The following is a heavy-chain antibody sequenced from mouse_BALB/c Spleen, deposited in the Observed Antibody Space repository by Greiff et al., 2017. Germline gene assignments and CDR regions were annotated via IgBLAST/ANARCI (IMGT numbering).Heavy chain of an antibody. CDR3: ARGSYYGSFYAMDY. J-gene: IGHJ4*01. D-gene: IGHD2-1*01. V-gene: IGHV1-9*01. CDR2: ILPGSGST. Sequence: QVQLQQSGAELMKPGASVKISCKATGYTFSSYWIEWVKQRPGHGLEWIGEILPGSGSTNYNEKFKGKATFTADTSSNTAYMQLSSLTSEDSAVYYCARGSYYGSFYAMDYWGQGTSVTVSS. CDR1: GYTFSSYW.